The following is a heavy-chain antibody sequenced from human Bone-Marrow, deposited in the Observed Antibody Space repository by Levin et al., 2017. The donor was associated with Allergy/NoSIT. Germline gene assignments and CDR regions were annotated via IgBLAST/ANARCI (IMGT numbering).Heavy chain of an antibody. D-gene: IGHD3-10*01. Sequence: GASLPLSFFFSFCFFSSFVIHFCCLFTLPFLSFFSALGPAGAPYYPGSVKGRFTISRENAKNSLYLQMNSLRAGDTAVYYCARGSTMVRGDTEIHLFDYWGQGTLVTVSS. V-gene: IGHV3-13*05. CDR1: FCFFSSFV. J-gene: IGHJ4*02. CDR3: ARGSTMVRGDTEIHLFDY. CDR2: LGPAGAP.